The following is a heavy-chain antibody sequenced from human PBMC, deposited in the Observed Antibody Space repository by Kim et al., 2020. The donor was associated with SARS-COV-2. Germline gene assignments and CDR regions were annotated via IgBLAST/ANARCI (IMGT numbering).Heavy chain of an antibody. Sequence: SETLSLTCTVSGGSISSGDYYWGWIRQPPGKGLEWIGYIYYSGSSFYNPSLKSRLSISLDTSKNQFSLKLSSVTDADTAVYYCGGGEGEAVTPGDYWGQGTLVTVSS. CDR1: GGSISSGDYY. CDR3: GGGEGEAVTPGDY. V-gene: IGHV4-30-4*01. D-gene: IGHD3-16*01. J-gene: IGHJ4*02. CDR2: IYYSGSS.